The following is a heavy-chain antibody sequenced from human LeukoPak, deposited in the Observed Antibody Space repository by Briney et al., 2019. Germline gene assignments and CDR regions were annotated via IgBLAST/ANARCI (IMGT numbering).Heavy chain of an antibody. Sequence: ASVKVSCKASGYTFTSYGISWVRQAPGQGLEWMGWISAYNGNTNYAQKLQGRVTMTTDTSTSTAYMELRSLRSDDTAVFYCARDGIMWCSGGSCYSELAPFDNWGQGTLVTVSS. V-gene: IGHV1-18*01. D-gene: IGHD2-15*01. J-gene: IGHJ4*02. CDR3: ARDGIMWCSGGSCYSELAPFDN. CDR2: ISAYNGNT. CDR1: GYTFTSYG.